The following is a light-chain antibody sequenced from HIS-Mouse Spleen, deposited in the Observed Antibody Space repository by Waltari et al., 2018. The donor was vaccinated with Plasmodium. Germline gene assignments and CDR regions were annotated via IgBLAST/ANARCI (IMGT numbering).Light chain of an antibody. J-gene: IGKJ2*01. CDR2: EGS. CDR1: QDISNY. CDR3: QQYDNLPYT. Sequence: DIQMTQSPSSLSASVGDRVTITCQASQDISNYLNWYQQKPGKAPKLLIYEGSNLETGVPSRFSGSGSGTDFTFTISSLQPEDIATYYCQQYDNLPYTFGQGTKLEIK. V-gene: IGKV1-33*01.